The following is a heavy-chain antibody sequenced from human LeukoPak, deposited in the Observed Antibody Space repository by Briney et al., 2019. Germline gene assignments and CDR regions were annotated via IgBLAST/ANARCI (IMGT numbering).Heavy chain of an antibody. CDR1: GGSISSSSYY. Sequence: PSETLSLTCTVSGGSISSSSYYWGWIRQPPGKGLEWIGSIYYSRSTNYNPSLKSRVTISVDTSKNQFSLKLSSVTAADTAVYYCARGRHYYGSGRYRTYTMGFDYWGQGTLVTVSS. CDR2: IYYSRST. V-gene: IGHV4-39*07. CDR3: ARGRHYYGSGRYRTYTMGFDY. D-gene: IGHD3-10*01. J-gene: IGHJ4*02.